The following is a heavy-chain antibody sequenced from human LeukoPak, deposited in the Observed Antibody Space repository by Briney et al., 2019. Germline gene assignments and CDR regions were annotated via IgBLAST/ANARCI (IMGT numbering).Heavy chain of an antibody. V-gene: IGHV3-21*01. D-gene: IGHD5-12*01. CDR2: ISSSSSYI. J-gene: IGHJ6*03. Sequence: GGSLRLSCVASGFTLSSYNMNWVRQAPGKGLEWVSSISSSSSYIYHADSVKGRFTISRDNSKNTLYLQMNSLRAEDTAVYYCARDPLYSGYQNDDYYYYMDVWGKGTTVTVSS. CDR1: GFTLSSYN. CDR3: ARDPLYSGYQNDDYYYYMDV.